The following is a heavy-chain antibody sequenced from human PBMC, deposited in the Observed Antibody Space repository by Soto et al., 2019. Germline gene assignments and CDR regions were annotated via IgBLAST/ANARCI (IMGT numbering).Heavy chain of an antibody. D-gene: IGHD3-3*01. V-gene: IGHV3-33*01. Sequence: QVQLVESGGGVVQPGRSLRLSCAASGFTFSSYGMHWVRQAPGKGLEWVAVIWYDGSNKYYADSVKGRFTISRDNSKNTLYLQMNSLRAEDTAVYYCARGFSINFGLVDAFDIWGQGTMVTVSS. J-gene: IGHJ3*02. CDR3: ARGFSINFGLVDAFDI. CDR2: IWYDGSNK. CDR1: GFTFSSYG.